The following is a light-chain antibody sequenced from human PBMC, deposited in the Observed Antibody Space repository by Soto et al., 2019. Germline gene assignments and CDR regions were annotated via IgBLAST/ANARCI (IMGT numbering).Light chain of an antibody. CDR3: QQYDNLPYT. Sequence: DIQMTQSPSSLSASVGDRVTITCQASQDISNYLYWYQQKPGKAPKLLIYDASNLETGVPSRFSGSGSGTDFNFTISSLQPEDIATYYFQQYDNLPYTFGQGTKLEIK. CDR1: QDISNY. J-gene: IGKJ2*01. V-gene: IGKV1-33*01. CDR2: DAS.